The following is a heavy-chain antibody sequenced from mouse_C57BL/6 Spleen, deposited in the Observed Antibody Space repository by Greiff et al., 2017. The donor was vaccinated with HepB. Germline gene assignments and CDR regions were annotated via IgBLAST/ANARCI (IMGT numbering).Heavy chain of an antibody. CDR2: IYPRDGST. Sequence: VQLQQSDAELVKPGASVKISCKVSGYTFTDHTIHWMKQRPEQGLEWIGYIYPRDGSTKYNEKFKGKATLTADKSSGTAYMQLNSLTSEDSAVYFCARDGGNYLYYFDYWGQGTTLTVSS. CDR3: ARDGGNYLYYFDY. CDR1: GYTFTDHT. J-gene: IGHJ2*01. V-gene: IGHV1-78*01. D-gene: IGHD2-1*01.